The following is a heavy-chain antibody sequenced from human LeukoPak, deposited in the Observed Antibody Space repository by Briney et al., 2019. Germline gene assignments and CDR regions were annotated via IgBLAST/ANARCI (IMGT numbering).Heavy chain of an antibody. V-gene: IGHV1-46*01. Sequence: ASVKVSCKASGYTFSSYYMHWVRQAPGQGLEWMGIINPSGGSTSYAQKFQGRVTMTRDTSTSTVYMELSSLRSEDTAVYYCAREGGYDSSGYYTDYWGQGTLVTVSS. J-gene: IGHJ4*02. CDR1: GYTFSSYY. CDR2: INPSGGST. CDR3: AREGGYDSSGYYTDY. D-gene: IGHD3-22*01.